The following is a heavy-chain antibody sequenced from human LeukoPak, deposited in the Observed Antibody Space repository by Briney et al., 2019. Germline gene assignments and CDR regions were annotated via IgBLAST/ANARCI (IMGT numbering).Heavy chain of an antibody. Sequence: ASVKVSCKASRYTFTDYFVHWVRQAPGQGLEWMGWIDPNSGDTKYAQKFQGRVTMTRDTSITTAYMELTRLRSDDTAVYYCARDLTARTGYYYYWSDPWGQGTLVTVSS. V-gene: IGHV1-2*02. CDR3: ARDLTARTGYYYYWSDP. CDR2: IDPNSGDT. J-gene: IGHJ5*02. D-gene: IGHD3-22*01. CDR1: RYTFTDYF.